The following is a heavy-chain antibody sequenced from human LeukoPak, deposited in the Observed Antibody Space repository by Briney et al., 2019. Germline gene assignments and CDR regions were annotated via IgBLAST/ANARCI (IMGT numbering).Heavy chain of an antibody. V-gene: IGHV3-74*03. CDR2: INYYGTTT. J-gene: IGHJ4*02. D-gene: IGHD2-15*01. Sequence: PGGSLRLSYAASGFTFTNHWMHWVRQAPGKGLVWVSRINYYGTTTMYADSVKGRFTISRDNAKNTLYLQMNSLRAEDTAVYYCARDAAGLDYWGQGTLVTVSS. CDR1: GFTFTNHW. CDR3: ARDAAGLDY.